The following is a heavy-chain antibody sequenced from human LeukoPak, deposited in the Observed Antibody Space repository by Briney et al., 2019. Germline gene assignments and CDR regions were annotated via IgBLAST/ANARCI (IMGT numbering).Heavy chain of an antibody. CDR3: AKRPYGSGSYYTFDY. J-gene: IGHJ4*02. V-gene: IGHV3-23*01. CDR2: ISGSGGST. Sequence: GGSLRLSCAASGFTFSSYAMSWVRQAPGKGLEWVSAISGSGGSTYYADSVKGRFPISRDNSKNTLYLQMNSLRAEDTAVYYCAKRPYGSGSYYTFDYWGQGTLVTVSS. CDR1: GFTFSSYA. D-gene: IGHD3-10*01.